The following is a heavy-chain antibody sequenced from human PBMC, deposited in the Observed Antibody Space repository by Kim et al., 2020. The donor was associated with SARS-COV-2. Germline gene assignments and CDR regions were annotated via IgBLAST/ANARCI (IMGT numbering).Heavy chain of an antibody. CDR3: ARVNVLRFLEWLLHAGPFDA. D-gene: IGHD3-3*01. V-gene: IGHV4-59*01. J-gene: IGHJ4*02. Sequence: SETLSLTCTVSGGSISSYYWSWIRQPPGKGLEWIGYIYYSGSTNYNPSLKSRVTISVDTSKNQFSLKLSSVTAADTAVYYCARVNVLRFLEWLLHAGPFDAWGQGTLVTVSS. CDR1: GGSISSYY. CDR2: IYYSGST.